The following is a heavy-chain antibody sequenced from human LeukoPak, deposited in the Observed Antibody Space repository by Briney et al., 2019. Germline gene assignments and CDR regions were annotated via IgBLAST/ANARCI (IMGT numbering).Heavy chain of an antibody. V-gene: IGHV1-2*02. CDR2: INPNSGGT. CDR1: GYTFTSYG. D-gene: IGHD1-26*01. Sequence: ASVKVSCKASGYTFTSYGISWVRQAPGQGLEWMGWINPNSGGTNYAQKFQGRVTMTRDTSISTAYMELSRLRSDDTAVYYCARSLQFDSGSLGDIWGQGTMVTVSS. CDR3: ARSLQFDSGSLGDI. J-gene: IGHJ3*02.